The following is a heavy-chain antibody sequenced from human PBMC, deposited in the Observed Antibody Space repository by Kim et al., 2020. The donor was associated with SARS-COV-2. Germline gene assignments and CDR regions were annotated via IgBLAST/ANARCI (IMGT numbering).Heavy chain of an antibody. CDR3: ARDQYYYGSGSLTDAFDI. V-gene: IGHV3-33*01. CDR1: GFTFSSYG. Sequence: WGSLRLSCAASGFTFSSYGMHWVRQAPGKGLEWVAVIWYDGSNKYYADSVKGRFTISRDNSKNTLYLQMNSLRAEDTAVYYCARDQYYYGSGSLTDAFDIWGQGTMVTVSS. CDR2: IWYDGSNK. J-gene: IGHJ3*02. D-gene: IGHD3-10*01.